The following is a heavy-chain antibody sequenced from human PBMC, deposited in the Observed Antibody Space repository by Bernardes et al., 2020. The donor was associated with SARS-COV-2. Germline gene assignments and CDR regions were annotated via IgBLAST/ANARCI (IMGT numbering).Heavy chain of an antibody. CDR1: GYTFTGYY. Sequence: ASMKVSCKASGYTFTGYYMHWVRQAPGQGLEWMGWINPNSGGTNYAQKFQGWVTMTRDTSISTAYMELSRLRSDDTAVYYCARDPTTVTTTYYYYGMDVWGQGTTVTVSS. D-gene: IGHD4-4*01. CDR3: ARDPTTVTTTYYYYGMDV. J-gene: IGHJ6*02. V-gene: IGHV1-2*04. CDR2: INPNSGGT.